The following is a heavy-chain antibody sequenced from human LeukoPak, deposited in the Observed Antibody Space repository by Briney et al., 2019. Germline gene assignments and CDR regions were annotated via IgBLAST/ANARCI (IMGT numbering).Heavy chain of an antibody. D-gene: IGHD2-2*01. Sequence: SGPTLVNPTQTLTLTCTFSGFSLSTSGVGVGWIRQPPGKALEWLALIYWNDDKRYSPSLKSRLTITKDTSKNQVVLTMTNMDPVDTATYYCAHQDSQSAGFGVPAASPFDYWGQGTLVTVSS. CDR3: AHQDSQSAGFGVPAASPFDY. V-gene: IGHV2-5*01. J-gene: IGHJ4*02. CDR1: GFSLSTSGVG. CDR2: IYWNDDK.